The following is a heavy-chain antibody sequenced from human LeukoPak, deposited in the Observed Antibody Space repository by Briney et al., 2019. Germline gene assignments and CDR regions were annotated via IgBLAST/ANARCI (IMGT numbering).Heavy chain of an antibody. V-gene: IGHV1-2*02. D-gene: IGHD1-26*01. Sequence: ASVKVSCKGSGYTFSGYYMHWVRQAPGQGLEWMGWINPKSGDTKYAQKFQGRVTRTRDTSISTAYMELGRLRSDDTAVYYCARDGYSGRFDPWGQGTLVTVSS. CDR2: INPKSGDT. J-gene: IGHJ5*02. CDR3: ARDGYSGRFDP. CDR1: GYTFSGYY.